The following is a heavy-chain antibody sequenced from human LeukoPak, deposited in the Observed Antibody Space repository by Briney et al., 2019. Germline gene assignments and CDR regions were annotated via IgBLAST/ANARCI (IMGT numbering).Heavy chain of an antibody. V-gene: IGHV3-30*18. CDR2: ISYDGSNK. Sequence: PGGSLRLSCAASGFTFSSYGMHWVRQAPGKGLEWVAVISYDGSNKYYADSVKGRFTISRDNSKNTLYLQMNSLRAEDTAVYYCAKAEEGSWYVLDYWGQGTLVTVSS. D-gene: IGHD6-13*01. J-gene: IGHJ4*02. CDR3: AKAEEGSWYVLDY. CDR1: GFTFSSYG.